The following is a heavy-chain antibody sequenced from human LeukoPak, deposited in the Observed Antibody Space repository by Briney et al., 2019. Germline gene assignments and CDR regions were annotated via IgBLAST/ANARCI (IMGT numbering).Heavy chain of an antibody. V-gene: IGHV4-39*07. CDR3: ARSAVRYSGSHYYFDY. CDR2: IYTSGST. J-gene: IGHJ4*02. CDR1: GGSISSSSYY. Sequence: SETLSLTCTVSGGSISSSSYYWGWIRQPPGKGLEWIGRIYTSGSTSYNPSLKSRVTMSVDTSKNQFSLKLSSVTAADTAVYYCARSAVRYSGSHYYFDYWGQGTLVTVSS. D-gene: IGHD1-26*01.